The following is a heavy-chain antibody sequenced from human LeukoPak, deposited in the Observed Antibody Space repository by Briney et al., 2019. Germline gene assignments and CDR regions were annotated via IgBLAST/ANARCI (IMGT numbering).Heavy chain of an antibody. J-gene: IGHJ4*02. Sequence: GGSLRLSCAASGFTFSSYSMNWVRQAPGKGLEWVSSISSSSSYIYYADSVKGRFTISRDNAKNSLYLQMNSLRAEDTAVYYCARVEHQDYYFDYWGQGTLVTVSS. CDR2: ISSSSSYI. CDR1: GFTFSSYS. CDR3: ARVEHQDYYFDY. V-gene: IGHV3-21*04. D-gene: IGHD2-15*01.